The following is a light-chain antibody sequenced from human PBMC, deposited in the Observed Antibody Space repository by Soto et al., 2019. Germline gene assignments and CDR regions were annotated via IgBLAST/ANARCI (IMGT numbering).Light chain of an antibody. CDR1: QSFSSW. V-gene: IGKV1-5*03. CDR3: QQYNSYSLS. CDR2: KAS. Sequence: DIQMTQSPSTLSASVGDRVTMTCRASQSFSSWLAWYQQKPGKAPKLLIYKASSLDSGVPSRFSGSGSGTEFTLTISSLQPDDFATYCCQQYNSYSLSFGGGTKVEIK. J-gene: IGKJ4*01.